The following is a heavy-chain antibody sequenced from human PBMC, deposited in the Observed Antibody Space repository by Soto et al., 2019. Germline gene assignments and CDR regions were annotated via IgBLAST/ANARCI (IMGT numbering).Heavy chain of an antibody. Sequence: QVQLVESGGGVVQPGRSLRLSCAASGFTFSSYGMHWVRQAPGKGLEWVAVISYDGSNKYYADSVKGRFTISRDNSKSTLYLQMNSLRAEDTAVYYCAKQWLVQGSIDYWGQGTLVTVSS. CDR3: AKQWLVQGSIDY. V-gene: IGHV3-30*18. CDR1: GFTFSSYG. D-gene: IGHD6-19*01. J-gene: IGHJ4*02. CDR2: ISYDGSNK.